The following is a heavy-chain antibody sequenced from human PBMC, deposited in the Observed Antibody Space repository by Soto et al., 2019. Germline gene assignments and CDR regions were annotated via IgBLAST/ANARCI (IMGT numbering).Heavy chain of an antibody. CDR2: IDSSTKYT. J-gene: IGHJ6*02. CDR1: GFTFRDYY. Sequence: ESGGGLVRPGGSLRLSCEASGFTFRDYYMTWFRQAPGKGLEWLSYIDSSTKYTNYADSVKGRFTISRDNAKNSLYLQMNSLRADDTAVSYCAREYYYTMDVWGQGTMVTVSS. V-gene: IGHV3-11*05. CDR3: AREYYYTMDV.